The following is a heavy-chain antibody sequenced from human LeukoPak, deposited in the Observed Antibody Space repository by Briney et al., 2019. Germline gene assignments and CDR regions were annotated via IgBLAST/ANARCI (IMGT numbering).Heavy chain of an antibody. CDR2: ISGSGGST. CDR3: ATQGTYYDILTGYYYGEFDY. CDR1: GFTFSSYA. J-gene: IGHJ4*02. V-gene: IGHV3-23*01. Sequence: GGSLRLSCAASGFTFSSYAMSWVRQAPGKGLEWVSAISGSGGSTYYADSVKGRFTISRDNSKNTLYLQMNSLRAEDTAVYYCATQGTYYDILTGYYYGEFDYWGQGTLVTVSS. D-gene: IGHD3-9*01.